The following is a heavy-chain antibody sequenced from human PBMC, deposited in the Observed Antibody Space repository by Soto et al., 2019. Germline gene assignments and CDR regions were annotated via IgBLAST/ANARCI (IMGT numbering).Heavy chain of an antibody. CDR2: IIPIFGTA. Sequence: QVQLVQSGAEVKKPGSSVKVSCKASGGTFSSYAISWVRQAPGQGLEWMGGIIPIFGTANYAQKFQGRVTITADESTSTAHMELSSLRSEDTAVYYCARSYSSASHYYYGMDVWGQGTTVTVAS. V-gene: IGHV1-69*12. J-gene: IGHJ6*02. CDR3: ARSYSSASHYYYGMDV. D-gene: IGHD6-6*01. CDR1: GGTFSSYA.